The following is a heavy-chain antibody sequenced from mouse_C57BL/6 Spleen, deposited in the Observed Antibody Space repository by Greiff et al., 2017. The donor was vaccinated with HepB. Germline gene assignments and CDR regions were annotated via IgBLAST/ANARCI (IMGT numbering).Heavy chain of an antibody. CDR2: INPNNGGT. CDR1: GYTFTDYY. Sequence: VQLQQSGPELVKPGASVKISCKASGYTFTDYYMNWVKQSHGKSLEWIGDINPNNGGTSYNQKFKGKATLTVDKSSSTAYMELRSLTSEDSAVYYCARDDEWFADWGQGTLVTVSA. D-gene: IGHD2-12*01. CDR3: ARDDEWFAD. J-gene: IGHJ3*01. V-gene: IGHV1-26*01.